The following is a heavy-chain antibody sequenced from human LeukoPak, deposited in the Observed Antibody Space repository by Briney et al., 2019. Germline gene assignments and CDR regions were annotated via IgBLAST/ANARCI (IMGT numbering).Heavy chain of an antibody. CDR2: IRYDGSNK. D-gene: IGHD2-15*01. Sequence: GGSLRLSCAASGFTFSSYGMHWVRQAPGKGLEWVAFIRYDGSNKYYADSVKGRFTISRDNSKNTLYLQMNSLRAEDTAVYYCAKDGSPGYCSGGSCYSSYYDSSGYYYFDYWGQGTLVTVSS. J-gene: IGHJ4*02. CDR1: GFTFSSYG. CDR3: AKDGSPGYCSGGSCYSSYYDSSGYYYFDY. V-gene: IGHV3-30*02.